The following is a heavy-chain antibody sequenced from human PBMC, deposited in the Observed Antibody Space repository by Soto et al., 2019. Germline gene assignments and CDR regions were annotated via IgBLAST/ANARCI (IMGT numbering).Heavy chain of an antibody. CDR1: GYSFTSYW. D-gene: IGHD2-2*01. V-gene: IGHV5-10-1*01. J-gene: IGHJ6*02. Sequence: PGESLKISCKGSGYSFTSYWISWVRQMPGKGLEWMGRIDPSDSYTNYSPSFQGHVTISADKSISTAYLQWSSLKASDTAVYYCASGNDIVVVPAAIPYGMDVWGQGTTVTVS. CDR3: ASGNDIVVVPAAIPYGMDV. CDR2: IDPSDSYT.